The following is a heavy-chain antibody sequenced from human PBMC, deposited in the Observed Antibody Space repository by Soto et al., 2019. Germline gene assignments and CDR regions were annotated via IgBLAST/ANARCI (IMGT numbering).Heavy chain of an antibody. CDR1: GYTFTGYY. D-gene: IGHD2-2*01. CDR3: ARGECSSTSCYRDAGYYYYGMDV. Sequence: ASVKVSCKASGYTFTGYYMHWVRQAPGQGLEWMGWINPNSGGTNYAQKFQGRVTMTRDTSISTAYMELSRLRSDDTAVYYCARGECSSTSCYRDAGYYYYGMDVWGQGTTVTVSS. V-gene: IGHV1-2*02. CDR2: INPNSGGT. J-gene: IGHJ6*02.